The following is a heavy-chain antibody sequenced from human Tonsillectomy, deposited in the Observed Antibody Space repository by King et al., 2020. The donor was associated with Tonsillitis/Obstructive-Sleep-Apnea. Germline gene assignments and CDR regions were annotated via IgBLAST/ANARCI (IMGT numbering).Heavy chain of an antibody. J-gene: IGHJ6*03. V-gene: IGHV4-39*01. CDR2: IYYSGST. CDR3: ARQTGDYFYYYYMDV. Sequence: QLQESGTGLVKPSETLSLTCTVSGGSISSRNFCWGWIRQPPGKGLEWIGSIYYSGSTYYNPSLKSRVTISVDTSKNQFSLKLSSVTAADTAVYYCARQTGDYFYYYYMDVWGKGTTVTVSS. CDR1: GGSISSRNFC. D-gene: IGHD7-27*01.